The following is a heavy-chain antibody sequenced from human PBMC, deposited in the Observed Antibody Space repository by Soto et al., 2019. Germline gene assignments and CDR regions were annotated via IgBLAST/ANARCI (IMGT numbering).Heavy chain of an antibody. V-gene: IGHV4-59*11. CDR1: CGSCSRHC. Sequence: SETISFSYGVYCGSCSRHCLTWILQPPGKRMELIAYIYCVGSTNYNTSLKSGVTVSVDMSKNHVYLTLTSVTAPDTAVYYCARWTDYTNCASYLYGLDAWVQATTVTV. CDR2: IYCVGST. D-gene: IGHD4-4*01. CDR3: ARWTDYTNCASYLYGLDA. J-gene: IGHJ6*02.